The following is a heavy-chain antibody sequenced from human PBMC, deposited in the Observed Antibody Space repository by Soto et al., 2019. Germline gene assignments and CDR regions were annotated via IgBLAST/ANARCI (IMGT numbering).Heavy chain of an antibody. Sequence: GGSLRLSCAASGFTFSSYGMHWVRQAPGKGLEWVAVIWYDGSNKYYADSVKGRFTISRDNSKNTLYLQMNSLRAEDTAVYYCARSANYDFWSGSEIDYWGQGTLVTVSS. D-gene: IGHD3-3*01. CDR2: IWYDGSNK. J-gene: IGHJ4*02. CDR1: GFTFSSYG. CDR3: ARSANYDFWSGSEIDY. V-gene: IGHV3-33*01.